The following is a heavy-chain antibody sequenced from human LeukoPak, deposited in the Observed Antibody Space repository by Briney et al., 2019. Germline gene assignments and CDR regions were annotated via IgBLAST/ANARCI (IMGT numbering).Heavy chain of an antibody. D-gene: IGHD4-17*01. CDR1: GGSISSSGYY. CDR3: ASLFMTTVTYFDY. Sequence: SETLSLTCTVSGGSISSSGYYWGWIRQPPGKGLEWIGSIYYSGSTYYNPSLKSRVTISVDTSKNQFSLKLSSVTAADTAVYYCASLFMTTVTYFDYWGQGTLVTVSS. CDR2: IYYSGST. V-gene: IGHV4-39*01. J-gene: IGHJ4*02.